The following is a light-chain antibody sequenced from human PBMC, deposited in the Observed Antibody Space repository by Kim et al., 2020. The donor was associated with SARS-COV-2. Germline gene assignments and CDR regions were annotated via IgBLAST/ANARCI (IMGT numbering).Light chain of an antibody. V-gene: IGKV1D-13*01. CDR1: QGISSA. Sequence: AIQLTQSPSSLSASVGDRVTITCRASQGISSALAWYQQKPGKAPNLLIYDASSLQSGVPSRFSGSGSGTDFTLTITSLQPEDFATYYCQQFNDYPRTFGQGTKLEI. CDR2: DAS. J-gene: IGKJ2*01. CDR3: QQFNDYPRT.